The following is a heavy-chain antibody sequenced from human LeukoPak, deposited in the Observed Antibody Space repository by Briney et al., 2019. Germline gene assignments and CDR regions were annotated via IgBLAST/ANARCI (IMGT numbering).Heavy chain of an antibody. V-gene: IGHV4-34*01. D-gene: IGHD2-15*01. CDR3: ARGSKRDIVVVVAATPYFDY. J-gene: IGHJ4*02. CDR1: GGSFSGYY. CDR2: INHSGST. Sequence: SETLSLTCAVYGGSFSGYYWSWIRQPPGKGLEWIGEINHSGSTNYNPSLKSRVTISVDTSKSQFSLKLSSVTAAGTAVYYCARGSKRDIVVVVAATPYFDYWGQGTLVTVSS.